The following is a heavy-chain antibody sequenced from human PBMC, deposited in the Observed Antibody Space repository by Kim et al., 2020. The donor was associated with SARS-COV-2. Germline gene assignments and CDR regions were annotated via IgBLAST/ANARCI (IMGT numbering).Heavy chain of an antibody. D-gene: IGHD1-1*01. CDR1: GFTFSAYS. Sequence: GGSLRLSCAASGFTFSAYSIHWVRQAPGKGLEWMAVIGADGITKYYADSVKGRFTISRDNSEDTVYLQMNSLRLEDTAVYYCAKEENWRHWYFDLWGRGT. V-gene: IGHV3-30*18. CDR2: IGADGITK. J-gene: IGHJ2*01. CDR3: AKEENWRHWYFDL.